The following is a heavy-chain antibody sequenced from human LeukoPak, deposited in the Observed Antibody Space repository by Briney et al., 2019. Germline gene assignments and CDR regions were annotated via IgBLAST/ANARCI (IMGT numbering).Heavy chain of an antibody. CDR3: ARGDPFSAGWFDP. D-gene: IGHD4/OR15-4a*01. J-gene: IGHJ5*02. CDR2: IYTSGST. CDR1: GGSFSTYY. Sequence: PSETLSLTCTVSGGSFSTYYWSWIRQPAGKGLEWIGRIYTSGSTNYNPSLKSRLTMSVDTSKNHFSLKLSSVTAADTAVYYCARGDPFSAGWFDPWGQGTLVTVSS. V-gene: IGHV4-4*07.